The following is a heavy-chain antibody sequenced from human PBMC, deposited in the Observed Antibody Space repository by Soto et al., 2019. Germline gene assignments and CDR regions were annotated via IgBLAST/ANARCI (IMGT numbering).Heavy chain of an antibody. Sequence: SVNVSCKASGYTLTNYAMHFVRLAPGHSLEWMGWINGGDGNTNYSQKFQGRVTITRDRSASTAYMELSRLRYEDTAVYYCARSYSSSSKSICFDPWGQGTQVIVSS. CDR1: GYTLTNYA. CDR2: INGGDGNT. V-gene: IGHV1-3*01. CDR3: ARSYSSSSKSICFDP. D-gene: IGHD6-6*01. J-gene: IGHJ5*02.